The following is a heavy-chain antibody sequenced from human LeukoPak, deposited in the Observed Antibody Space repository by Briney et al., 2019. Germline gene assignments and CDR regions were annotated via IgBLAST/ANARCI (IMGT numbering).Heavy chain of an antibody. V-gene: IGHV1-24*01. Sequence: ASVKVSCKVSGYTLTELSMHWVRQAPGKGLEWMGGFDPEDGETIYAQKFQGRVTMTEDTSTDTAYMELSSLRAEDTAVYYCAREPPLVGVIMFGTDYWGQGTLVTVSS. CDR3: AREPPLVGVIMFGTDY. D-gene: IGHD3-10*01. CDR2: FDPEDGET. J-gene: IGHJ4*02. CDR1: GYTLTELS.